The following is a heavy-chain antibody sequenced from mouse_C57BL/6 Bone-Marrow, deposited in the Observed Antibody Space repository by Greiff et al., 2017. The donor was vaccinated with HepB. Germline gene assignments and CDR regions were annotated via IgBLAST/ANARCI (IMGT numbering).Heavy chain of an antibody. CDR3: ARHGYHGRYWYFDV. Sequence: QVQLKESGAELVKPGASVKISCKASGYAFSSYWMNWVKQRPGKGLEWIGQIYPGDGDTNYNGKFKGKATLTADKSSSTAYMQLSSLTSEDSAVYFCARHGYHGRYWYFDVWGTGTTVTVSS. CDR2: IYPGDGDT. J-gene: IGHJ1*03. CDR1: GYAFSSYW. V-gene: IGHV1-80*01. D-gene: IGHD2-2*01.